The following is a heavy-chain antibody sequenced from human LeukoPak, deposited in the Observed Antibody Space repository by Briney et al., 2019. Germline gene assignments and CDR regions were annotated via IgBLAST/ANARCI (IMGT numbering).Heavy chain of an antibody. J-gene: IGHJ4*02. Sequence: ASVKVSCKASGYTFTSYGISWVRQAPGQGLERMGWISAYNGNTNYAQKLQGRVTMTTDTSTSTAYMELRSLRSDDTAVYYCATEPLDVDTAMVTSYWGQGTLVTVSS. D-gene: IGHD5-18*01. CDR3: ATEPLDVDTAMVTSY. V-gene: IGHV1-18*01. CDR1: GYTFTSYG. CDR2: ISAYNGNT.